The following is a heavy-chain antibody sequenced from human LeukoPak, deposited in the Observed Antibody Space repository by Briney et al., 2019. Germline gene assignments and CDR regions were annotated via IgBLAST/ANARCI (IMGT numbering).Heavy chain of an antibody. CDR1: GFTFSNYW. V-gene: IGHV3-74*01. CDR3: AREIASYYYDSSGYNYFDY. Sequence: GGSLRLSCAASGFTFSNYWMHWVRRAPGKGLVWVSRINSDGINTGYADSVKGRFTISRDNSKNTLYLQMNSLRAEDTAVYYCAREIASYYYDSSGYNYFDYWGQGTLVTVSS. J-gene: IGHJ4*02. D-gene: IGHD3-22*01. CDR2: INSDGINT.